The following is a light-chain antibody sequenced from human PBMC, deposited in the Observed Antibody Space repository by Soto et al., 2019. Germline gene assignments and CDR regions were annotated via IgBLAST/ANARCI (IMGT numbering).Light chain of an antibody. CDR2: AAS. J-gene: IGKJ4*01. CDR1: QSSSSY. Sequence: DIQMTQSPSSLSASVENRVTITCRVSQSSSSYLNWNQHQPVKAPKPLIYAASSLQSGVPSRFSGSESGTDVTLTISSLQPEDFATKYSQQSDSTLALTFDGGTKVEIK. V-gene: IGKV1-39*01. CDR3: QQSDSTLALT.